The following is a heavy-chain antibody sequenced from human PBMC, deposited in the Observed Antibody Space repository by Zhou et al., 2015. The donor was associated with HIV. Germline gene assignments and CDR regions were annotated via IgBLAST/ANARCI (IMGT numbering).Heavy chain of an antibody. V-gene: IGHV3-23*04. J-gene: IGHJ2*01. D-gene: IGHD7-27*01. Sequence: QLVESGGAVVQPGGSLRVSCAASGFAFNDYAMSWVRQAPGKGLEWVSSVLGGSGTSTRYADSVKGRFTISRDDSKSTLFLQMNSLRVEDTAVYYCANPWGANWYFDLWGRVPWSLSPQ. CDR2: LGGSGTST. CDR1: GFAFNDYA. CDR3: ANPWGANWYFDL.